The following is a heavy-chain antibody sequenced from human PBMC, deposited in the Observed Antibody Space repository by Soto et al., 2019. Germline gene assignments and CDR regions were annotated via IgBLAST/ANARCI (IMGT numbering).Heavy chain of an antibody. CDR2: IYYSGST. CDR1: GGSISSGDYY. CDR3: ARDRRRITIFGVVISNWFDP. Sequence: QVQLQESGPGLVKPSQTLSLTCTVSGGSISSGDYYWSWIRQPPGKGLEWIGYIYYSGSTYYNPSLKSRVTISVDTSKNQFSLKLSSVTAADTAVYYCARDRRRITIFGVVISNWFDPWGQGTLVTVSS. V-gene: IGHV4-30-4*01. J-gene: IGHJ5*02. D-gene: IGHD3-3*01.